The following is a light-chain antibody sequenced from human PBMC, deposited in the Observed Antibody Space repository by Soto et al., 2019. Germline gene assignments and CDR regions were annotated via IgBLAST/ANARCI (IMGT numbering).Light chain of an antibody. CDR2: DVN. Sequence: QSALTQPASVSGSPGQSITISCTGTRSVIGAYNFVSWYQQHPGEVPKLMLYDVNVRPSGVSNRFSGSKSGNTASLTISGLQAEDEADYYCTSWTTSTTMIFGGGTKLTVL. CDR3: TSWTTSTTMI. J-gene: IGLJ2*01. CDR1: RSVIGAYNF. V-gene: IGLV2-14*03.